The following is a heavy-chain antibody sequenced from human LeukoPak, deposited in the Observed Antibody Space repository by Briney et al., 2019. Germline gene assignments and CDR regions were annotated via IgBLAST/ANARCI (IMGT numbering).Heavy chain of an antibody. CDR3: ARQGLYSSGWYRPGYYYYYMDV. CDR2: IYYSGST. CDR1: GGSISSSSYY. J-gene: IGHJ6*03. Sequence: SETLSLTCTVSGGSISSSSYYWGWIRQPPGKGLEWIGSIYYSGSTSYNPSLKSRVTISVDTSKNQFSLKLSSVTAADTAVYYCARQGLYSSGWYRPGYYYYYMDVWGKGTTVTVSS. V-gene: IGHV4-39*01. D-gene: IGHD6-19*01.